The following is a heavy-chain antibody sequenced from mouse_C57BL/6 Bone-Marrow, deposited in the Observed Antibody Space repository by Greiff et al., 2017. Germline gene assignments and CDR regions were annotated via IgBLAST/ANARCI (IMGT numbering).Heavy chain of an antibody. CDR3: SRHYSNYEEGAMDY. D-gene: IGHD2-5*01. V-gene: IGHV5-15*01. J-gene: IGHJ4*01. Sequence: EVKLMESGGGLVQPGGSLKLSCAASGFTFSDYGMAWVRQAPRKGPEWVAFIGNLAYSIYYADTVTGRITIARENAENTPYLEMSSLRSEDTAMYYCSRHYSNYEEGAMDYWGQGTSVTVSS. CDR2: IGNLAYSI. CDR1: GFTFSDYG.